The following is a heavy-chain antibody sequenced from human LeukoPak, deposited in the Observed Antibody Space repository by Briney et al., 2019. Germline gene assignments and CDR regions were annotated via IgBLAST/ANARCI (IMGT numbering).Heavy chain of an antibody. D-gene: IGHD6-13*01. CDR1: GYTLTGYY. Sequence: ASVKVSCKASGYTLTGYYMHWVRQAPGQGLEWMGWINPNSGGTNYAQKFQGRVTMTRDTSISTAYMELSRLRSDDTAVYYCASTSSWGYYYYYMDVWGKGTTVTVSS. J-gene: IGHJ6*03. CDR2: INPNSGGT. CDR3: ASTSSWGYYYYYMDV. V-gene: IGHV1-2*02.